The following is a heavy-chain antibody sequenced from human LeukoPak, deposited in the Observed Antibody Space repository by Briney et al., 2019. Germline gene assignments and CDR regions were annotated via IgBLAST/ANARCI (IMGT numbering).Heavy chain of an antibody. Sequence: GGSLRLSCAASGFTFSSYAMSWVRQAPGKGLEWVSAISGSGGSTYYADSVKGRFTISRDNSKNTLYLQMNSLGAEDTAVYYCAKFSGDTVTDKTAEFDYWGQGTLVTVSS. CDR1: GFTFSSYA. CDR3: AKFSGDTVTDKTAEFDY. V-gene: IGHV3-23*01. D-gene: IGHD4-17*01. CDR2: ISGSGGST. J-gene: IGHJ4*02.